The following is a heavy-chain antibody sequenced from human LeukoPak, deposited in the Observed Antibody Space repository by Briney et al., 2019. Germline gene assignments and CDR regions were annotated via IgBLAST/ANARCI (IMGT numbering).Heavy chain of an antibody. V-gene: IGHV1-69*13. J-gene: IGHJ5*02. CDR2: IIPIFGTA. CDR1: GGTFSRYA. D-gene: IGHD3-10*01. CDR3: ATPKRGAGGFDP. Sequence: SVKVSCKASGGTFSRYAISWVRQAPGQGLEWMGGIIPIFGTANYAQKFQGRVTITADESTSTAYMELTSLKSDDTAVYYCATPKRGAGGFDPWGQGTLVTVSS.